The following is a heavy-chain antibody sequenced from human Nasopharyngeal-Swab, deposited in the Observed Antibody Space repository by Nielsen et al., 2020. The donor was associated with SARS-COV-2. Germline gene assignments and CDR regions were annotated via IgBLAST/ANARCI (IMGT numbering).Heavy chain of an antibody. CDR1: GFSFSNYY. Sequence: ASVKVSCKASGFSFSNYYIHWVRQAPGQGLAWMGMINPGRCGTTYAQKFQGRVTMTRDTSTSTVFMDLSSLRSEDTDVYYCARRGRCSGSSCDMDVWGQGTTVTVSS. CDR3: ARRGRCSGSSCDMDV. D-gene: IGHD2-2*01. V-gene: IGHV1-46*01. J-gene: IGHJ6*02. CDR2: INPGRCGT.